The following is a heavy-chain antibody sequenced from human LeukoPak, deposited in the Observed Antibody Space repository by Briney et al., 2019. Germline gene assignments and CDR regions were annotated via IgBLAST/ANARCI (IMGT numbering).Heavy chain of an antibody. Sequence: ASVKVSCKASGYTFTSYYMHWVRQAPGQGLEWMGIINPSGGSTSYAQKFQGRVTMTRDTSTNTVYMELSSLRSEDTAVYYCARWDADTGDYYYGMDVWGQGTTVTVSS. J-gene: IGHJ6*02. D-gene: IGHD1-26*01. CDR1: GYTFTSYY. CDR3: ARWDADTGDYYYGMDV. V-gene: IGHV1-46*01. CDR2: INPSGGST.